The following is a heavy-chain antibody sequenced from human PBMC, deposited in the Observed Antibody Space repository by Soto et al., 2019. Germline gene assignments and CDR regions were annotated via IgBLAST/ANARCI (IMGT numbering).Heavy chain of an antibody. CDR2: ISSSSSYI. Sequence: EVQLVESGGGLVKPGGSLRLSCAASGFTFSSYSMNWVRQAPGKGLEWVSSISSSSSYIYYADSVKGRFTISRDNAKNSLYLQMNGLRAEDTAVYYCASVSRFGGRYSGSWFDPWGQGTLVTVSS. CDR1: GFTFSSYS. D-gene: IGHD6-19*01. J-gene: IGHJ5*02. CDR3: ASVSRFGGRYSGSWFDP. V-gene: IGHV3-21*01.